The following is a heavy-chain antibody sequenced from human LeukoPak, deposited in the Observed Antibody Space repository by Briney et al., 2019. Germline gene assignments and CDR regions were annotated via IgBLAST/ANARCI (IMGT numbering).Heavy chain of an antibody. CDR2: ISGSGGST. V-gene: IGHV3-23*01. Sequence: GGSLRLSCAASGFTFSSYAMSWVRQAPGKGLEWVSAISGSGGSTYYADSVKGRFTISRDNSKNTLYLQMNSLRAEDTAVYYCAKRGDSSSWYWDYYYMDVWGRGTTVTVSS. J-gene: IGHJ6*03. CDR1: GFTFSSYA. CDR3: AKRGDSSSWYWDYYYMDV. D-gene: IGHD6-13*01.